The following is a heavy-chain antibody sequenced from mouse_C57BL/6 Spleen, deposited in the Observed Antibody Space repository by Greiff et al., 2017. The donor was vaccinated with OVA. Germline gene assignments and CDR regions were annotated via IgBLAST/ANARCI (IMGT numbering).Heavy chain of an antibody. Sequence: EVQLQQSGPELVKPGASVKIPCKASGYTFTDYNMDWVKQSHGKSLEWIGDINPNNGGTIYNQKFKGKATLTVDKSSSTAYMELRSLTSEDTAVYYCARKDYSNFRENAMDYWGQGTSVTVSS. CDR1: GYTFTDYN. J-gene: IGHJ4*01. CDR2: INPNNGGT. CDR3: ARKDYSNFRENAMDY. V-gene: IGHV1-18*01. D-gene: IGHD2-5*01.